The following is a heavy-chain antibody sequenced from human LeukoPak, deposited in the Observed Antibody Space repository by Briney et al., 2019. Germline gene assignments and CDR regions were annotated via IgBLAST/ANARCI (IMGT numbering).Heavy chain of an antibody. D-gene: IGHD6-25*01. J-gene: IGHJ4*02. Sequence: SVKVSCKASGGTFSSYAISWVRQAPGQGLEWMGRIIPILGIANYAQKFQGRVTITADKSTSTAYMELSGLRSEDTAVYYCAREDLAAEARFDYWGQGTLVTVS. CDR1: GGTFSSYA. CDR2: IIPILGIA. CDR3: AREDLAAEARFDY. V-gene: IGHV1-69*04.